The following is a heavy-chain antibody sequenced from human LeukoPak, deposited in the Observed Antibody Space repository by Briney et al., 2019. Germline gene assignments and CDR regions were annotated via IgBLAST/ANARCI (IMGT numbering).Heavy chain of an antibody. CDR3: AVEMATIAAFDI. V-gene: IGHV3-30*03. J-gene: IGHJ3*02. CDR1: GFTFSSYG. D-gene: IGHD5-24*01. Sequence: GGSLRLSCAASGFTFSSYGMHWVRQAPGKGLEWVAVISYDGSNKYYADSVKGRFTISRDNAKNSLYLQMNSLRAEDTAVYYCAVEMATIAAFDIWGQGTMVTVSS. CDR2: ISYDGSNK.